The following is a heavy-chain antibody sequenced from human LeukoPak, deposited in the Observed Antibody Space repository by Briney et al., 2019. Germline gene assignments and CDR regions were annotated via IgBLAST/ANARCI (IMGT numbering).Heavy chain of an antibody. V-gene: IGHV3-30-3*02. CDR3: AKRRCSSTSCYTHWFDP. CDR1: GFTFSSYA. D-gene: IGHD2-2*02. Sequence: GGSLRLSCAASGFTFSSYAMHWVRQAPGKGLEWVAVISYDGSNKYYADSVKGRFTISRDNSKNTLYLQMNSLRAEDTAVYYCAKRRCSSTSCYTHWFDPWGQGTLVTVSS. J-gene: IGHJ5*02. CDR2: ISYDGSNK.